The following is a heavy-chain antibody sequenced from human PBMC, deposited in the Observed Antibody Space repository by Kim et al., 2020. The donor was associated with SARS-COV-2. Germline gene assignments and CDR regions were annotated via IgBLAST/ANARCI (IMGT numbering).Heavy chain of an antibody. V-gene: IGHV3-48*03. CDR3: ARDSITIFGVVIISTHYYGMDV. J-gene: IGHJ6*02. D-gene: IGHD3-3*01. CDR2: ISSSGSTI. Sequence: GGSLRLSCAASGFTFSSYEMNWVRQAPGNGLECVSYISSSGSTIYYADSVKGLFTISRDNAKNSLYLQMNSLRAEDTAVYYCARDSITIFGVVIISTHYYGMDVWGQGTTVTVSS. CDR1: GFTFSSYE.